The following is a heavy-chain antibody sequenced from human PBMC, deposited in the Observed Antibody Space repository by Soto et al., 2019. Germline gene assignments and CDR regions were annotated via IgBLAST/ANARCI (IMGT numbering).Heavy chain of an antibody. V-gene: IGHV4-39*07. J-gene: IGHJ5*02. CDR1: GDSISNSRFY. Sequence: QLQLKESGPGLVKSSETLSLTCSVSGDSISNSRFYWAWIRQPPGEELEWIGSIYHTGNAYYNPSLKSRGTIFVVTAKNPFSLKLTSVTAADTALYSCARDYCDRSEYTTIWFDPRGEGALVTVA. D-gene: IGHD3-22*01. CDR2: IYHTGNA. CDR3: ARDYCDRSEYTTIWFDP.